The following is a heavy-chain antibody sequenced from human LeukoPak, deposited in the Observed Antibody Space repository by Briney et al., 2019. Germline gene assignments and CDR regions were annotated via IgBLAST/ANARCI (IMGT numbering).Heavy chain of an antibody. CDR2: ISTSGTTI. J-gene: IGHJ5*02. CDR3: TRINWLDP. CDR1: GFTFSGYE. Sequence: TGGSLRLSCAASGFTFSGYEMNWVRQAPGKGLEWVSYISTSGTTIYYADSVKGRFTISRDNAKKSLYLQMNSLRAEDTAVYYCTRINWLDPWGQGTPVTVSS. V-gene: IGHV3-48*03.